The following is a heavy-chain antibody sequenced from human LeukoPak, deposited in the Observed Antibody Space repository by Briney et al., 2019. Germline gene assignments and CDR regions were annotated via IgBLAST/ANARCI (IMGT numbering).Heavy chain of an antibody. D-gene: IGHD3-10*01. Sequence: PSETPSLTCTVSGGSISNYYWSWVRQPPGKGLEWIGYIYYSGSTTYNPSLKSRVTISVDTSKNQFSLKLSSVTAADTAVYYCASLSLVRGLIRKRGCFDYWGRGALVTVSS. CDR2: IYYSGST. CDR1: GGSISNYY. V-gene: IGHV4-59*08. J-gene: IGHJ4*02. CDR3: ASLSLVRGLIRKRGCFDY.